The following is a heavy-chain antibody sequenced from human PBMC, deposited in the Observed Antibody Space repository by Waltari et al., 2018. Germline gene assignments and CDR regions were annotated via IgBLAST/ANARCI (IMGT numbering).Heavy chain of an antibody. D-gene: IGHD5-12*01. CDR1: GYSFTSYW. CDR3: ARHLEMATKSDAFDI. Sequence: EVQLVQSGAEVKKPGESLKISCKGSGYSFTSYWIGWVRQMPGNGLEWMGIIYPGDVDTRYSPSFQGQVTISADKSISTAYLQWSSLKASDTAMYYCARHLEMATKSDAFDIWGQGTMVTVSS. V-gene: IGHV5-51*01. J-gene: IGHJ3*02. CDR2: IYPGDVDT.